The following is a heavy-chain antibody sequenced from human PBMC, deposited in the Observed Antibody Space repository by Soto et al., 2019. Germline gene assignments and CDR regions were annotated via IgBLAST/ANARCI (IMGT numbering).Heavy chain of an antibody. CDR2: IYYSGST. CDR1: GGSISSYY. J-gene: IGHJ4*02. CDR3: ARVYYDSSGYPYFDY. V-gene: IGHV4-59*01. D-gene: IGHD3-22*01. Sequence: QVQLQESGPGLVKPSETLSLTCTVSGGSISSYYWSWIRQPPGKGLEWIGYIYYSGSTNYNPSLKRRGTISVDTSKNQFSLKLSSVTAADTAVYYCARVYYDSSGYPYFDYWGPGTLVTVFS.